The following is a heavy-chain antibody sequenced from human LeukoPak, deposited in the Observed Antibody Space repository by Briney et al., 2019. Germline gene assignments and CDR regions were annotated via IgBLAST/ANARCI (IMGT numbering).Heavy chain of an antibody. CDR1: GFSFGRYG. Sequence: PGGSLRLSCAASGFSFGRYGLHWVRQAPGKGLEWMAFIRDNGSTRYYADSVKGRFTISRDNSKNTLYLQMNSLRAEDTAVYYCAKDAGTMVRGVHQDWGQGTLVTVSS. D-gene: IGHD3-10*01. CDR2: IRDNGSTR. CDR3: AKDAGTMVRGVHQD. J-gene: IGHJ4*02. V-gene: IGHV3-30*02.